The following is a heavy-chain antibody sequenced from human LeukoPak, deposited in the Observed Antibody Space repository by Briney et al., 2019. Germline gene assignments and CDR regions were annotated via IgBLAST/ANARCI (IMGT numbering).Heavy chain of an antibody. CDR3: AKAGSWFGELLSAFDI. CDR1: GFTFSTYV. Sequence: PGGSLRLSCAASGFTFSTYVMNWVRQAPGKGLEWVSHITTGDSTYYPDSVKGRFTVSRDSSKNTLYLQMNSLRAEDTAVYYCAKAGSWFGELLSAFDIWGQGTMVTVSS. V-gene: IGHV3-23*01. CDR2: ITTGDST. J-gene: IGHJ3*02. D-gene: IGHD3-10*01.